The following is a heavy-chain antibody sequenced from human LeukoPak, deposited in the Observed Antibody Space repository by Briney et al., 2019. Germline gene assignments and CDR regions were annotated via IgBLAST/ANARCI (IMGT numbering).Heavy chain of an antibody. D-gene: IGHD3-3*01. Sequence: GGSLRLSCAASGFTFSSYSVNWVRQAPGKGLERVSSITSGSSTYYSDSVKGRFTISRDNAKNSLYLQMNSLRVEDTAVYYCARVGFYDFWSGINFFDYWGQGTLVTVSS. CDR2: ITSGSST. CDR3: ARVGFYDFWSGINFFDY. V-gene: IGHV3-21*01. J-gene: IGHJ4*02. CDR1: GFTFSSYS.